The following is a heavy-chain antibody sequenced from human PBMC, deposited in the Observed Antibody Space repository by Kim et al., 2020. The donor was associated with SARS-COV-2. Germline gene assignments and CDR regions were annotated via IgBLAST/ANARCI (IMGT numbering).Heavy chain of an antibody. CDR1: GFTFGDYA. D-gene: IGHD3-10*01. J-gene: IGHJ4*02. Sequence: GGSLRLSCAASGFTFGDYAMHWVRQAPGKGLEWVSGISWNSGSIGYADSVKGRFTISRDNAKNSLYLQMNSLRAEDTALYYCAKARLWFGELLSDAIDYWGQGTLVTVSS. V-gene: IGHV3-9*01. CDR2: ISWNSGSI. CDR3: AKARLWFGELLSDAIDY.